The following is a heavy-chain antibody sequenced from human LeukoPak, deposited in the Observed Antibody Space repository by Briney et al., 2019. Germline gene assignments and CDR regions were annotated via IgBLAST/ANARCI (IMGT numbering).Heavy chain of an antibody. CDR1: GYTFTGYY. Sequence: ASVKVSCKASGYTFTGYYMHWVRQASGQGLEWMGRINPNSGGTNYAQKFQGRVTMTRDTSVSPAYMELSRLRSDDTAVYYCARGDYSNYDREDYWGQGTLVTVSS. CDR3: ARGDYSNYDREDY. D-gene: IGHD4-11*01. CDR2: INPNSGGT. V-gene: IGHV1-2*06. J-gene: IGHJ4*02.